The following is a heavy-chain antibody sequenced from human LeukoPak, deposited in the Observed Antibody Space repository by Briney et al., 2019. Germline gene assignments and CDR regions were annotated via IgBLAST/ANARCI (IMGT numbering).Heavy chain of an antibody. CDR3: TRDVPYDPPKYYFDY. V-gene: IGHV3-49*03. D-gene: IGHD3-22*01. J-gene: IGHJ4*02. CDR1: GFTFGDYA. CDR2: IRSKAYGGTT. Sequence: PGRSLRLSCTASGFTFGDYAMSWFRQAPGKGLEWVGFIRSKAYGGTTEYAASVKGRFTISRDDSKSIAYLQMNSLKTEDTAVYYCTRDVPYDPPKYYFDYWGQGTLVTVSS.